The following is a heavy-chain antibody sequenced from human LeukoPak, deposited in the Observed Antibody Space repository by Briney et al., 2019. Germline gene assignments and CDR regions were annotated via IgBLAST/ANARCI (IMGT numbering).Heavy chain of an antibody. Sequence: GESLKISCKGSGYSFTSYWIAWVRQMPGKGLEWMGIIYSPSFQGRVTISADKSISTAYLQWSSLKASDTAMYYCARQRFTMRAYAGNWFDPWGQGTLVTVSS. J-gene: IGHJ5*02. D-gene: IGHD3-10*01. CDR3: ARQRFTMRAYAGNWFDP. CDR2: IY. CDR1: GYSFTSYW. V-gene: IGHV5-51*01.